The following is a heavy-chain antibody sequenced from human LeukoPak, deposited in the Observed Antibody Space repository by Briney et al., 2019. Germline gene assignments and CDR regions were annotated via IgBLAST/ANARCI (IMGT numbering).Heavy chain of an antibody. V-gene: IGHV1-2*02. D-gene: IGHD6-6*01. CDR2: INPNSGGT. Sequence: ASVKVSCKASGYTFTGYYMHWVRQAPGQGLKWMGWINPNSGGTNYAQKFQGRVTMTRDTSISTAYMELSRLRSDDTAVYYCARGPAYSSSSYYYYYMDVWGKGTTVTVSS. CDR1: GYTFTGYY. CDR3: ARGPAYSSSSYYYYYMDV. J-gene: IGHJ6*03.